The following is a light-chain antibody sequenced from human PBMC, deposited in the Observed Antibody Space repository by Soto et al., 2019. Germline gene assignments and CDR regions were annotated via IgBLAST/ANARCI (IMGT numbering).Light chain of an antibody. CDR1: QSVSSN. Sequence: EIVMPQSPATLSVSPGERATLSCRASQSVSSNLAWYQQKPGQAPRLLIYGASTRATGIPARFSGSGSGTEFTLTISSLQSEDVAVYYWQQYNNWPPWTLGQGTKVEIK. V-gene: IGKV3-15*01. J-gene: IGKJ1*01. CDR3: QQYNNWPPWT. CDR2: GAS.